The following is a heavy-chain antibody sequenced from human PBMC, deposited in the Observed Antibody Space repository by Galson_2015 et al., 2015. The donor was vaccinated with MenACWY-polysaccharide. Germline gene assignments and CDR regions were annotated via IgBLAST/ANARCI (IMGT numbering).Heavy chain of an antibody. CDR2: IYPGDSDT. CDR1: GYSFTSYW. Sequence: QSGAEVKKPGESLKISCKGSGYSFTSYWIGWVRQMPGKGLEWMGIIYPGDSDTRYSPSFQGQVTISADKSISTAYLQWSSLKASDTAMYYCARPFVARYYYDSSPLHWGQGTLVTVSS. V-gene: IGHV5-51*01. D-gene: IGHD3-22*01. CDR3: ARPFVARYYYDSSPLH. J-gene: IGHJ1*01.